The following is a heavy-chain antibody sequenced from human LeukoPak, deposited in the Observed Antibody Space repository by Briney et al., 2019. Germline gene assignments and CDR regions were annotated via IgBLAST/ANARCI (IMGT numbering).Heavy chain of an antibody. V-gene: IGHV1-3*01. CDR1: GYTFTSYA. J-gene: IGHJ6*02. D-gene: IGHD2-2*01. CDR3: SAAIFHYYGMDV. Sequence: ASVKVSCKASGYTFTSYAMHWVRQAPGQRLEWMGWINAGNGNTKYSQKFQGRVTITRDTSASTAYMELSSLRPEDTAVYYCSAAIFHYYGMDVWGQGTTVTVSS. CDR2: INAGNGNT.